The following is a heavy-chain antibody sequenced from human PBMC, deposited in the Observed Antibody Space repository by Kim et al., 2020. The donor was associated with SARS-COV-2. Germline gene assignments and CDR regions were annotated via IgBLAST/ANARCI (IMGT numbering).Heavy chain of an antibody. Sequence: SETLSLTCTVSGGSISSYYWSWIRQPAGKGLEWIGRIYTSGSTNYNPSLKSRVTMSVDTSKNQFSLKLSSVTAADTAVYYCARMMDYSREHYYYYYMDVWGKGTKVTV. CDR3: ARMMDYSREHYYYYYMDV. V-gene: IGHV4-4*07. J-gene: IGHJ6*03. CDR2: IYTSGST. D-gene: IGHD2-15*01. CDR1: GGSISSYY.